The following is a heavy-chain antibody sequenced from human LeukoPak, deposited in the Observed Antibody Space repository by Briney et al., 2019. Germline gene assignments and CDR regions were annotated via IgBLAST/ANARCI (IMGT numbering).Heavy chain of an antibody. J-gene: IGHJ4*02. Sequence: SETLSLTCTVSGGSISSYYWSWIRQPPGKGLEWIGYIYYSGSTNYNPSLKSRVTISVDTSKNQFSLKLSSVTAADTAVYYCARGTDYYDSSGYNPGFDYWGQGTLVTVSS. CDR2: IYYSGST. V-gene: IGHV4-59*01. CDR1: GGSISSYY. D-gene: IGHD3-22*01. CDR3: ARGTDYYDSSGYNPGFDY.